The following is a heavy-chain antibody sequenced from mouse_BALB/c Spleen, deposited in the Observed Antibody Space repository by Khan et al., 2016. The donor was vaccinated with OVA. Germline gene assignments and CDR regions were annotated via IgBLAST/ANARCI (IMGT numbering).Heavy chain of an antibody. V-gene: IGHV1-74*01. CDR3: ARSHYDGYPYYFDY. CDR2: IHPSDNET. CDR1: GYSFTSYW. D-gene: IGHD2-3*01. Sequence: QVQLQQPGAELVRPGASVKLSCKASGYSFTSYWMNWVKQRPGQGLEWIGMIHPSDNETRLNQKFKDKATLTVDKSSSTAYMQLSSPTSEDSAVYYCARSHYDGYPYYFDYWGQGTTLTVSS. J-gene: IGHJ2*01.